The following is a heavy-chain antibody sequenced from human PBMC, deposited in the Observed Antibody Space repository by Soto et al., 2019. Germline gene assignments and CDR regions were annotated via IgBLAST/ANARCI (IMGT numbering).Heavy chain of an antibody. D-gene: IGHD2-21*02. J-gene: IGHJ4*02. Sequence: EVQLVESGGGLVQPGGSLRLSCVASGFTFNYYWMHWVRQAPGKGLMWVSRLQTDGGHPDYADSVKGRFTISRDNAKNTLYLQMNNMRAEDTAVSYCARGGDPDYWGQGTLVTVSS. V-gene: IGHV3-74*01. CDR1: GFTFNYYW. CDR2: LQTDGGHP. CDR3: ARGGDPDY.